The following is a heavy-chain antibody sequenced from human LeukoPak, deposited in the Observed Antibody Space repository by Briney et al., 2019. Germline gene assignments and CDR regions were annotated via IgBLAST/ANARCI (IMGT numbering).Heavy chain of an antibody. CDR2: IYYSGST. V-gene: IGHV4-59*01. CDR1: GGSISSYY. CDR3: ARGVGSSSSGVDY. D-gene: IGHD6-6*01. J-gene: IGHJ4*02. Sequence: PSETLSLTCTVSGGSISSYYWSWIRQPPGKGLEWIGYIYYSGSTNYNPSLKSRVTISVDTSKNQFSLKLSSVTAADTAVYYCARGVGSSSSGVDYWGQGTLVTVSS.